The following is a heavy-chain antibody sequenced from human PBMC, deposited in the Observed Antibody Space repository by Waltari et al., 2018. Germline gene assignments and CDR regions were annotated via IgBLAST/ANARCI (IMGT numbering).Heavy chain of an antibody. J-gene: IGHJ4*02. Sequence: EVQLVESGGGLVQPGGSLRLSCAASGFTFSAYRMHWVRQAPGKGLVWVSLSKAAGSATLYADSVKGRLTMSRDNAKDTLYLQMNSLRGEDTAVYYCAIQISGVVFWGQGTLVTVSS. CDR2: SKAAGSAT. D-gene: IGHD3-3*01. V-gene: IGHV3-74*01. CDR1: GFTFSAYR. CDR3: AIQISGVVF.